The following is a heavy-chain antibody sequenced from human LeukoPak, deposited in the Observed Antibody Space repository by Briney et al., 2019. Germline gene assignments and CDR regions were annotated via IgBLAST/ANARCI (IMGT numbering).Heavy chain of an antibody. CDR2: IRNKAYGGTT. J-gene: IGHJ4*02. CDR3: TRQYSSSWVIDY. V-gene: IGHV3-49*04. D-gene: IGHD6-13*01. Sequence: GGSLRLSCTTSGFTFGDYALTWVRQAPGRGLEWVGFIRNKAYGGTTEYAASVKGRFTISRDDSKSIAFLQLNSLTTEDTAVYYCTRQYSSSWVIDYWGQGTLVTVSS. CDR1: GFTFGDYA.